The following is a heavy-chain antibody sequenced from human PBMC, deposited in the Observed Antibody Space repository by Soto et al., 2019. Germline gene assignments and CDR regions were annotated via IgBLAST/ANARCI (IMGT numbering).Heavy chain of an antibody. CDR3: ARELGVTFDY. CDR1: GGSINNYY. V-gene: IGHV4-59*01. D-gene: IGHD3-16*02. Sequence: SETLSLTCTVSGGSINNYYWNWIRQSPGKGLEWIGYVYFKGSTNYNPSLESRVSISLDTSKNQVSLKLNSVTAADTAIYYCARELGVTFDYWGQGTLVTVSS. CDR2: VYFKGST. J-gene: IGHJ4*02.